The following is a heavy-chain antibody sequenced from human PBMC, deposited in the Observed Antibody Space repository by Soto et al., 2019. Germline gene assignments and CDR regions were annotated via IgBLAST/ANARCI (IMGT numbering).Heavy chain of an antibody. CDR1: GGSFSGYY. D-gene: IGHD3-3*01. CDR2: INHSGST. V-gene: IGHV4-34*01. J-gene: IGHJ6*02. Sequence: QVQLQQWGAGLLKPSETLSLTCAVYGGSFSGYYWSWIRQPPGKGLEWIGEINHSGSTNYNPSLKSRVTISVDTSKNQFSLKLSSVTAADTAVYYCARKYDFWSGYYYYGMDVWGQGTTVTVSS. CDR3: ARKYDFWSGYYYYGMDV.